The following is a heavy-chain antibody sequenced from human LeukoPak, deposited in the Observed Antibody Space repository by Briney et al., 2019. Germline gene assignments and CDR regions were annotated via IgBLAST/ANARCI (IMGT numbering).Heavy chain of an antibody. CDR1: GGTFSSYA. D-gene: IGHD3-22*01. CDR2: IIPILGTA. Sequence: SVKVSCKASGGTFSSYAISWVRQAPGQGLEWMGRIIPILGTANYAQKFQGRVTITADKSTSTAYMELSSLRSEDTAVYYCARLAYYDSSGFWGQGTLVTVSS. V-gene: IGHV1-69*04. J-gene: IGHJ4*02. CDR3: ARLAYYDSSGF.